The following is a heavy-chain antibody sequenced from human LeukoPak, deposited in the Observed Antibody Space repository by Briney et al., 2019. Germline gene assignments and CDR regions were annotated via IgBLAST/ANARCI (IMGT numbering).Heavy chain of an antibody. CDR2: IYYSRRT. V-gene: IGHV4-59*12. CDR3: ARGPYYDFWSGYRSSYWYFDL. D-gene: IGHD3-3*01. CDR1: GDSITIYY. Sequence: SETLSLTCTVSGDSITIYYWTWIRQPPGKGLEWIGYIYYSRRTNYNPSLKSRVTISVDTSKNQFSLKLSSVTAADTAVYYCARGPYYDFWSGYRSSYWYFDLWGRGTLVTVSS. J-gene: IGHJ2*01.